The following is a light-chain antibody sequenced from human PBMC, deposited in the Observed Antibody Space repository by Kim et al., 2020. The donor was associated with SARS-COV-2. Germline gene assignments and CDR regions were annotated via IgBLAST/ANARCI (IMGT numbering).Light chain of an antibody. CDR3: QQFNSYPLT. CDR2: DAS. J-gene: IGKJ4*01. V-gene: IGKV1-13*02. CDR1: QGISSA. Sequence: AIQFTQSPSSLSASVGDRVIITCRASQGISSALAWYQQKPGKAPKLLISDASSLESGVPSRFSGSGSGTDFTLTISSLQPEEFANYYCQQFNSYPLTFGGGTKVDIK.